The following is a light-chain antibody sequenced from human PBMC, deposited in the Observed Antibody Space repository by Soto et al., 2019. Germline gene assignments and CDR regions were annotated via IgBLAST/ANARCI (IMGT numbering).Light chain of an antibody. V-gene: IGKV1-5*03. J-gene: IGKJ1*01. Sequence: DIQMTQSPSTLSASVGDRXTITCXASQSISSWLAWYQQKPGKAPKLLIYKASSLESGVPSRFSGSGSGTEFTLTISSXQPXXXXXXXXXXXXNYPWTFGQGTKVEIK. CDR2: KAS. CDR1: QSISSW. CDR3: XXXXNYPWT.